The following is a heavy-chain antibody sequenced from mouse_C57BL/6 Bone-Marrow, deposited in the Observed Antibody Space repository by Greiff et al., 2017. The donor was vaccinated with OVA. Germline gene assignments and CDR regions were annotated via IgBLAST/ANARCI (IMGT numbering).Heavy chain of an antibody. CDR2: ISSGSSTI. V-gene: IGHV5-17*01. CDR1: GFTFSDYG. D-gene: IGHD2-4*01. J-gene: IGHJ4*01. Sequence: EVQLQESGGGLVKPGGSLKLSCAASGFTFSDYGMHWVRQAPEKGLEWVAYISSGSSTIYYADTVKGRFTISRDNAKNTLFLQMTSLRSEDTAMYYCASDYDGGYYAMDYWGQGTSVTVSS. CDR3: ASDYDGGYYAMDY.